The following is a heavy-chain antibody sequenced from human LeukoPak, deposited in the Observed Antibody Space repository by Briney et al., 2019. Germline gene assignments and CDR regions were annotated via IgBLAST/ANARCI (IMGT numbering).Heavy chain of an antibody. Sequence: GGSLRLSCGASGFTFSSHSMNWVRQAPGKGLEWVSYISSSSSTIYYADSVKGRFTISRDNAKNSLYLQMNSLRAEDTAVYYCARDASNWFDPWGQGTLVTVSS. J-gene: IGHJ5*02. CDR3: ARDASNWFDP. V-gene: IGHV3-48*01. CDR2: ISSSSSTI. CDR1: GFTFSSHS.